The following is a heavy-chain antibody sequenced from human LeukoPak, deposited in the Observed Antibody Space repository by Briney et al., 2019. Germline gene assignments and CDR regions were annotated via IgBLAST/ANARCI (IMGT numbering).Heavy chain of an antibody. D-gene: IGHD6-19*01. CDR1: GGSISSYY. CDR3: ARSAVAGTFDY. Sequence: PSETLSLTCTVSGGSISSYYWSWIRQPPGKGLEWIGYIYYTGNTNYNPSLMGRVTISVDTSKNQFSLRLSSVTAADTAVYYCARSAVAGTFDYWGQGTLVTVSS. CDR2: IYYTGNT. J-gene: IGHJ4*02. V-gene: IGHV4-59*08.